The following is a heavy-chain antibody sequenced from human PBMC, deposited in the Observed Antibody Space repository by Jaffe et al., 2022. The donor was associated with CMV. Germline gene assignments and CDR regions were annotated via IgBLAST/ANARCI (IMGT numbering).Heavy chain of an antibody. CDR2: INHSGSA. CDR1: GRSFTNYY. CDR3: ASPWGLFPADAFNT. D-gene: IGHD3-16*01. V-gene: IGHV4-34*02. Sequence: QVRLQQWGAGLLKPSETLSLTCAVYGRSFTNYYWNWIRQPPGKGLEWIGEINHSGSANYNPSLKSRVTISVDKSKKQFSLKLSSLTAADTAVYYCASPWGLFPADAFNTWGQGTMVTVSS. J-gene: IGHJ3*02.